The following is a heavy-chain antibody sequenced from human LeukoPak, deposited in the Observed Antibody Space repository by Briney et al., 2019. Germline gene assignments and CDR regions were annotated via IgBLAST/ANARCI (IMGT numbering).Heavy chain of an antibody. CDR2: IKSKTDDGTT. V-gene: IGHV3-15*01. D-gene: IGHD2-21*02. CDR1: GFTFSNAW. CDR3: TTSLAGAVTAVYPFDN. Sequence: GGSLRLSCVASGFTFSNAWMNWVRPAPGKGLEWVGRIKSKTDDGTTDYAAPVKGRITISRDDSTNTLHLQMNSLKTEDTAVYYCTTSLAGAVTAVYPFDNWGQGTLVTVSS. J-gene: IGHJ4*02.